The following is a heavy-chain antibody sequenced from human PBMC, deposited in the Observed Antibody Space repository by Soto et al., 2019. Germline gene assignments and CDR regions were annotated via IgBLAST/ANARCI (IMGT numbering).Heavy chain of an antibody. V-gene: IGHV3-66*01. J-gene: IGHJ6*04. CDR3: TGEDGHCKCFRRYGVTLDV. Sequence: EVQLVESGGDLVQPGGSLRLSCAASGFSVNSKYMSWVRQAPGKGLEWVSLIQSGGSTYYAGSVKGRFTISRDVSENTPFFQMNRLRVEDTVVYYCTGEDGHCKCFRRYGVTLDVWGKGTTVTVSA. D-gene: IGHD5-18*01. CDR1: GFSVNSKY. CDR2: IQSGGST.